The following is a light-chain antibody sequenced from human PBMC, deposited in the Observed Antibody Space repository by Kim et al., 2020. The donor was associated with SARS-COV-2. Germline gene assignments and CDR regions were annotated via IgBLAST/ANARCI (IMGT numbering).Light chain of an antibody. J-gene: IGLJ1*01. CDR1: HSNIGAGYD. CDR3: QSYDSSLSGFV. CDR2: GDI. Sequence: QSVLTQPPSVSGAPGQRVTVSCTGTHSNIGAGYDVHWYQQFPGMAPKLLIYGDINRPSGVPDRFSGSKSGSSASLVIKGLQPEDEADYYCQSYDSSLSGFVFGSGTKVTVL. V-gene: IGLV1-40*01.